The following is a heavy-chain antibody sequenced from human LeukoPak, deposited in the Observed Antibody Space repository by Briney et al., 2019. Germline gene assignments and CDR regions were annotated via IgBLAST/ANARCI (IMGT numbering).Heavy chain of an antibody. CDR2: ISAYNGNT. CDR3: ARDLARDVDY. Sequence: EASVKVSCTASGYTFTSYGISWVRQAPGQGLEWMGWISAYNGNTNYAQKLQGRVTMTTDTSTSTAYMVLRSLRSDGTAVYYCARDLARDVDYWGQGTLVTVSS. J-gene: IGHJ4*02. CDR1: GYTFTSYG. V-gene: IGHV1-18*01.